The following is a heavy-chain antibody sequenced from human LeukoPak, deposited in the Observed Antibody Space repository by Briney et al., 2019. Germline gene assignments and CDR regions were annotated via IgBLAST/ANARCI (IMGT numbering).Heavy chain of an antibody. CDR3: ARHRAEMATITDDTLDM. D-gene: IGHD5-24*01. CDR1: GTSITPYS. J-gene: IGHJ3*02. V-gene: IGHV4-4*09. Sequence: SETLSLTCSVSGTSITPYSWSWIRQPPGRGLEWIGYFYTSGNTHQNPSLKSRVTMSIDASKNQFSLRLSSMTAADTAVYYCARHRAEMATITDDTLDMWGQGTMVTVSS. CDR2: FYTSGNT.